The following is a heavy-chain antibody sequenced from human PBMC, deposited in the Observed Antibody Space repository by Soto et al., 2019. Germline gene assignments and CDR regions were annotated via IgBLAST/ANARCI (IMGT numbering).Heavy chain of an antibody. J-gene: IGHJ3*02. CDR1: GYTFTGYY. V-gene: IGHV1-2*04. CDR3: ARGYYYDSSGTPLDI. D-gene: IGHD3-22*01. CDR2: INPNSGGT. Sequence: ASVKVSCQASGYTFTGYYMHWVRQAPGQGLEWMGWINPNSGGTNYAQKFQGWVTMTRDTSISTAYMELSRLRSDDTAVYYCARGYYYDSSGTPLDIWGQGTMVTVSS.